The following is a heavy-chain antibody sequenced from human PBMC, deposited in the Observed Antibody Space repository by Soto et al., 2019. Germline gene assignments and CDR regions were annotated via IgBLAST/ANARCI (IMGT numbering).Heavy chain of an antibody. J-gene: IGHJ3*02. CDR3: ESGWGGSYLDAVDI. Sequence: QVQLVESGGGVVQPGRSLRLSCAASGFTFSSYAMHWVRQAPGKGLEWVAVISYDGSNKYYADSVKGRFTISRDNSKNTLYLQMNRRRAEETVVYYCESGWGGSYLDAVDIWGQGRMVTGSS. D-gene: IGHD1-26*01. CDR1: GFTFSSYA. CDR2: ISYDGSNK. V-gene: IGHV3-30-3*01.